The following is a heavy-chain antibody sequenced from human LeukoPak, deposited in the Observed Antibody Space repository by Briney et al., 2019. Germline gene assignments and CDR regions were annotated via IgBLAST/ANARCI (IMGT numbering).Heavy chain of an antibody. V-gene: IGHV1-2*02. J-gene: IGHJ5*02. CDR1: GYTFTGYY. Sequence: GSVRVSCTASGYTFTGYYMNWVRQAPGKGLEWMGWINTNSGGTNYAETFQGKVTITRDTNNRTAYREQSRLRSDDTAVYYCARANYSSSWYYRAGYWFYPWGQGTLVTVSS. D-gene: IGHD6-13*01. CDR3: ARANYSSSWYYRAGYWFYP. CDR2: INTNSGGT.